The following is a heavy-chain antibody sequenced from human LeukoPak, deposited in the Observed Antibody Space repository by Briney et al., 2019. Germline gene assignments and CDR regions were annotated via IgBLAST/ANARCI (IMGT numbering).Heavy chain of an antibody. J-gene: IGHJ5*02. D-gene: IGHD2-15*01. V-gene: IGHV4-34*01. CDR2: INHSGST. CDR1: GGSFSGYY. Sequence: SETLSLTCAVYGGSFSGYYWSWIRQPPGKGLEWIREINHSGSTNYNPSLKSRVTISVDTSKNQFSLKLSSVTAADTAVYYCARGPITLVAAMRHWFDPWGQGTLVTISS. CDR3: ARGPITLVAAMRHWFDP.